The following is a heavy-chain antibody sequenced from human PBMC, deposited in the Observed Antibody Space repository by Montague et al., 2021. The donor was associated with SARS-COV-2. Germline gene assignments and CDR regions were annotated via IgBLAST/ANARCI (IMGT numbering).Heavy chain of an antibody. J-gene: IGHJ3*02. D-gene: IGHD5-12*01. CDR1: GGSISSSNYY. Sequence: SETLPLTCTVSGGSISSSNYYWDWIRQPPGKGLEWIGSIYDSGSTYYXPSLKSRVTISVDTSKNHFSLKLSSVTAADTAVYYCARRGRKLLPVATTIGGFDIWDQGTMVTVSS. CDR2: IYDSGST. CDR3: ARRGRKLLPVATTIGGFDI. V-gene: IGHV4-39*02.